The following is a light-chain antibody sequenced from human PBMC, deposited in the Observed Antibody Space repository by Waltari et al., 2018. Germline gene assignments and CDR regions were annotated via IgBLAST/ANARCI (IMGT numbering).Light chain of an antibody. CDR2: EVT. J-gene: IGLJ2*01. CDR1: NSYSGSYNA. Sequence: QSALTPPASVSGSPGQSVPVRLTVPNSYSGSYNAVSWYQQHPGVAPKLIIFEVTKRPAGVSNRFSGSKSGNTASLTISGLQGEDEADYFCCSYAASSSVLFGGGTKVTVL. CDR3: CSYAASSSVL. V-gene: IGLV2-23*02.